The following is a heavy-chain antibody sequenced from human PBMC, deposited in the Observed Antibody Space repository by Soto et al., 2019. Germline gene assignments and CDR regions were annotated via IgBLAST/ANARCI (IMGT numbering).Heavy chain of an antibody. CDR3: AKDGRIAAFDY. J-gene: IGHJ4*02. V-gene: IGHV3-30*18. D-gene: IGHD6-6*01. CDR2: RSYDGSKE. Sequence: GGSLRLSCAASEFIFSDYGMHWVRQAPGKGLEWVGLRSYDGSKEYYADSVKGRFTISRDNSKNTLYLQMNSLSAEDSAVYYCAKDGRIAAFDYWGQGTLVTVSS. CDR1: EFIFSDYG.